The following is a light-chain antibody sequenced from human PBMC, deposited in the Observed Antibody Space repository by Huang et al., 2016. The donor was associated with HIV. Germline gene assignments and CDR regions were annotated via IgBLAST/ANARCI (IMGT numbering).Light chain of an antibody. CDR3: QLNYSTPWT. Sequence: DIQMTQSPFSLSASVGDRVTITCRASQSISSYLNWYQQKPGKAPKLLVYSASSLQSGVPSRFSGRGSGADFTLTISSLQPGDFATYYCQLNYSTPWTFGEETEVDIK. J-gene: IGKJ1*01. CDR2: SAS. V-gene: IGKV1-39*01. CDR1: QSISSY.